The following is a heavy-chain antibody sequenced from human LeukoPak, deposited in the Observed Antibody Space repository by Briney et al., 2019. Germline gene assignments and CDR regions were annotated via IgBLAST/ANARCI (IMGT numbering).Heavy chain of an antibody. CDR2: ISASGGST. J-gene: IGHJ4*02. CDR3: ARDRACSSSFGACFSDY. D-gene: IGHD6-6*01. CDR1: GFPFSIYD. V-gene: IGHV3-23*01. Sequence: GGSLRLSCAAPGFPFSIYDMNWVRQAPGKGLEWVSSISASGGSTYYADSVKGRFTISRDNAKNSLYLQMNSLRAEDTAVYYCARDRACSSSFGACFSDYWGQGTLVTVSS.